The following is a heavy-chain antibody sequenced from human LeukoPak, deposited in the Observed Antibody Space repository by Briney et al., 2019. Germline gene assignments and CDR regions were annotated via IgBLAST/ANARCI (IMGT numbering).Heavy chain of an antibody. V-gene: IGHV4-34*01. CDR2: INHSGST. D-gene: IGHD2-2*01. CDR1: GGSFSGYY. Sequence: RTSETLSLTCAVYGGSFSGYYWSWIRQPPGKGLEWIGEINHSGSTNYNPSLKSRVTISVDTSKNQFSLKLSSVTAADTAVYYCAGGHVVAPFDYWGQGTLVTVSS. J-gene: IGHJ4*02. CDR3: AGGHVVAPFDY.